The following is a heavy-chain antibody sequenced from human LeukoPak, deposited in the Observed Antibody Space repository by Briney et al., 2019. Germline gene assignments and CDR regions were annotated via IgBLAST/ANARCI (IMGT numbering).Heavy chain of an antibody. J-gene: IGHJ4*02. V-gene: IGHV4-59*01. CDR3: ARGSRYFDWTRTYYFDY. D-gene: IGHD3-9*01. CDR2: IYYSGST. CDR1: GGSISSYY. Sequence: SETLSLTCTVSGGSISSYYWSWIRQPPGKGLEWIGYIYYSGSTNYNPSLKSRVTISVDTSRNQFSLKLSSVTAADTAVYYCARGSRYFDWTRTYYFDYWGQGTLVTVSS.